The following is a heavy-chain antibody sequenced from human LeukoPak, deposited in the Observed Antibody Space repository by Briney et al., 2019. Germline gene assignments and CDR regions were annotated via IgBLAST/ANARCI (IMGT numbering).Heavy chain of an antibody. CDR3: VRGMRYYDSSGYYY. Sequence: TGGSLRLSCAASRFTFSSYWMSWVRQAPGKGLEWVSYISSSGSTIYYADSVKGRFTISRDNAKNTLYLQMNSLRAEDTAVYYCVRGMRYYDSSGYYYWGQGTLVTVSS. D-gene: IGHD3-22*01. CDR2: ISSSGSTI. CDR1: RFTFSSYW. V-gene: IGHV3-48*04. J-gene: IGHJ4*02.